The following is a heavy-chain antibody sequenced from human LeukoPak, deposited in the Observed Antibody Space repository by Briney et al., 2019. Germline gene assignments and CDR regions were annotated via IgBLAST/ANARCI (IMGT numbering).Heavy chain of an antibody. Sequence: GESLKISCQGSRYGFTTYWIAWVRPMPGKGREWMGIIYPGDSDTRYNPSFQGQVSISVDKSISTAYLQLSSLKASATAMYYCARRTFSYEHQEYYFDYWGQGTLVTVSS. D-gene: IGHD5-18*01. V-gene: IGHV5-51*01. J-gene: IGHJ4*02. CDR1: RYGFTTYW. CDR2: IYPGDSDT. CDR3: ARRTFSYEHQEYYFDY.